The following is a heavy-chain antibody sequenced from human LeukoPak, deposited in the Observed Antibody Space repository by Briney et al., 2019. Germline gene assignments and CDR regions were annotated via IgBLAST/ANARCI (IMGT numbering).Heavy chain of an antibody. Sequence: GGSLRLSCAASGFTFSSYGMHGRRQAPGKGLEWGAFIRYDGSNKYYADSVKGRFTISRDNSKNTVSLQMNSLRAEATAVYYCARDGSSSSWYKDYMAVWGKGTTVT. D-gene: IGHD6-13*01. CDR1: GFTFSSYG. V-gene: IGHV3-30*02. CDR3: ARDGSSSSWYKDYMAV. CDR2: IRYDGSNK. J-gene: IGHJ6*03.